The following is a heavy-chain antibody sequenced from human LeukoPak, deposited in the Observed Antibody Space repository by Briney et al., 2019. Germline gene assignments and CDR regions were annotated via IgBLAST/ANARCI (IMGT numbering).Heavy chain of an antibody. D-gene: IGHD6-6*01. V-gene: IGHV1-2*02. CDR3: ASDTPSYSSSLSFDY. Sequence: ASVKVSCKASGYTFTGYYMHWVRQAPGQGLEWMGWINPNSGGINYEQKFQGRVTMTRDTSIRTDYMELRRLRSDDTAVYYCASDTPSYSSSLSFDYWGQGTLVTVSS. CDR2: INPNSGGI. J-gene: IGHJ4*02. CDR1: GYTFTGYY.